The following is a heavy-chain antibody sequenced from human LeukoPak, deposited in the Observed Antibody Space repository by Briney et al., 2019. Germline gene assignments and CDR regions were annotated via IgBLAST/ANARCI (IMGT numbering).Heavy chain of an antibody. D-gene: IGHD6-6*01. Sequence: GSLRLSCAASGFTFDDYTMHWVRQAPGKGLEWVSLISWDGGSTYYADSVKGRFTISRDNSKNSLYLQMNSLRTEDTALYYCAKGTGIAARRTGYYFDYWGQGTLVTVSS. V-gene: IGHV3-43*01. CDR2: ISWDGGST. J-gene: IGHJ4*02. CDR3: AKGTGIAARRTGYYFDY. CDR1: GFTFDDYT.